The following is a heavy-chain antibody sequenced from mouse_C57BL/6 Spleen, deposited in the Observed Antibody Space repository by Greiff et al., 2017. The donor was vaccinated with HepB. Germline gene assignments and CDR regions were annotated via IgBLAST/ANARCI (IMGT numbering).Heavy chain of an antibody. Sequence: QVQLQQSGAELVKPGASVKISCKASGYAFSSYWMNWVKQRPGKGLEWIGQIYPGDGDTNYNGKFKGKATLTADKSSSTAYMQLSSLTSEDSAVYFCARNLLLRLGYFDYWGQGTTLTVSS. V-gene: IGHV1-80*01. CDR3: ARNLLLRLGYFDY. D-gene: IGHD1-1*01. J-gene: IGHJ2*01. CDR2: IYPGDGDT. CDR1: GYAFSSYW.